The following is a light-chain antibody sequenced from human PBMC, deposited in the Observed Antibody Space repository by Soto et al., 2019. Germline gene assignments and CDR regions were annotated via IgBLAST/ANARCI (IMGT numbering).Light chain of an antibody. CDR2: EVS. V-gene: IGLV2-8*01. CDR3: SSYAGSNTVV. Sequence: QPVLTQPPSASGSPGQSVTISCTGTSSDVGGYNCVSWYQQHPGKAPKLMIYEVSKRPSGVPDRFSGSKSGNTASLTVSGLQAEDEADYYCSSYAGSNTVVFGGGTKVTVL. CDR1: SSDVGGYNC. J-gene: IGLJ2*01.